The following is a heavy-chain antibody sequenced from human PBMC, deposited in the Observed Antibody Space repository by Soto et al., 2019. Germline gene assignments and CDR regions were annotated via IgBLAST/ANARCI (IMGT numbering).Heavy chain of an antibody. Sequence: GGSLRLSCSASGFTFSSYAMHWVRQAPGKGLEYVSAISSNGGSTYYADSVKGRFTISRDNSKNTLYLQMSSLRAEDTAVYYCVKGHDYGDYLFDYWGQGTLVTVSS. J-gene: IGHJ4*02. D-gene: IGHD4-17*01. V-gene: IGHV3-64D*06. CDR2: ISSNGGST. CDR3: VKGHDYGDYLFDY. CDR1: GFTFSSYA.